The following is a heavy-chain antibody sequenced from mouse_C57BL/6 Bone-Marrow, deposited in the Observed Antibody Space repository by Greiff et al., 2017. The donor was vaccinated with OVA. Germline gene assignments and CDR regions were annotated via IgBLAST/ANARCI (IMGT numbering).Heavy chain of an antibody. V-gene: IGHV3-6*01. D-gene: IGHD1-1*01. CDR1: GYSITSGYY. CDR3: ARGAVVAPFAY. CDR2: ISYDGSN. Sequence: ESGPGLVKPSQSLSLTCSVTGYSITSGYYWNWIRQFPGNKLEWMGYISYDGSNNYNPSLKNRISIPRDTSKNQFFLKLNSVTTEDTATYYCARGAVVAPFAYWGQGTLVTVSA. J-gene: IGHJ3*01.